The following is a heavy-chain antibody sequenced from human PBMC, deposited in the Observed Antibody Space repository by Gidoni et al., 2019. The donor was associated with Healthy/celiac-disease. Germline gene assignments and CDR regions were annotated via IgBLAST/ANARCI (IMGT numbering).Heavy chain of an antibody. D-gene: IGHD6-6*01. J-gene: IGHJ6*02. Sequence: QVQLQQWGAGLLKPSETLSLTCAVYGGSFSGYYWSWIRQPPGKGLEWLGEINHSGSTNYNPSLKSRVTISVDTAKNQFSLKLSSVTAADTAVYYCARGPVGKQLVRGSNPAHYYYYYGMDVWGQGTTVTVSS. V-gene: IGHV4-34*01. CDR2: INHSGST. CDR3: ARGPVGKQLVRGSNPAHYYYYYGMDV. CDR1: GGSFSGYY.